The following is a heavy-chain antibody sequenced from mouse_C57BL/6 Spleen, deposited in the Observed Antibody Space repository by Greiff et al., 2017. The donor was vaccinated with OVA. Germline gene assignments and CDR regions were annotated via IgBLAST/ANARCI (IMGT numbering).Heavy chain of an antibody. J-gene: IGHJ4*01. CDR1: GYSFTDYN. Sequence: VQLQQSGPELVEPGASVKISCKASGYSFTDYNMNWVKQSNGKSLEWIGVINPNYGTTSYNQKFKGKATLTVDQSSSTAYMQLNSLTSEDSAVYYCARGGGSCPFYAMGYWGQGTSVTVSS. D-gene: IGHD1-1*01. CDR2: INPNYGTT. CDR3: ARGGGSCPFYAMGY. V-gene: IGHV1-39*01.